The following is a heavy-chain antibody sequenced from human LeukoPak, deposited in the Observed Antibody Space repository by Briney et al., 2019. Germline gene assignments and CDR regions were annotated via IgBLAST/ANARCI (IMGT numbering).Heavy chain of an antibody. Sequence: GGSLRLSCAASGFTFSSYAMSWVRQAPGKGLEWVSAISGSGGSTYYADSAKGRFTISRDNSKNTLYLQMNSLRAEDTAVYYCAKDYIRLGIVGAIDYWGQGTLVTVSS. CDR1: GFTFSSYA. V-gene: IGHV3-23*01. D-gene: IGHD1-26*01. CDR3: AKDYIRLGIVGAIDY. CDR2: ISGSGGST. J-gene: IGHJ4*02.